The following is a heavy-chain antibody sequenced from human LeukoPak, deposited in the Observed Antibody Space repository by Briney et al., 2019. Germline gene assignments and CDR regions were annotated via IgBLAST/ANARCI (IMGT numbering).Heavy chain of an antibody. D-gene: IGHD4-11*01. CDR3: AKDWDLTTVTTHDY. Sequence: GGSLRLSCAASGFTFSSYAMSWVRQAPGKGLEWVSAIGGSGGSTYYADSVKGRFTISRDNSKNTLYLQMNSLRAEDTAVYYCAKDWDLTTVTTHDYWGQGTLVTVSS. CDR1: GFTFSSYA. CDR2: IGGSGGST. J-gene: IGHJ4*02. V-gene: IGHV3-23*01.